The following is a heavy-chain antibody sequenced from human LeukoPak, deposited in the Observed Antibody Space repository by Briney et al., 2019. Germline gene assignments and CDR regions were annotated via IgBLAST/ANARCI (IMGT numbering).Heavy chain of an antibody. CDR2: ISSSSSYI. CDR1: GFTFSSYS. V-gene: IGHV3-21*01. CDR3: AKGGYCSSTSCYTRGGFDP. J-gene: IGHJ5*02. Sequence: PGGSLRLSCAASGFTFSSYSMNWVRQAPGKGLEWVSSISSSSSYIYYADSVKGRFTISRDDAKNSLYLQMNSLRAEDTAVYYCAKGGYCSSTSCYTRGGFDPWGQGTLVTVSS. D-gene: IGHD2-2*02.